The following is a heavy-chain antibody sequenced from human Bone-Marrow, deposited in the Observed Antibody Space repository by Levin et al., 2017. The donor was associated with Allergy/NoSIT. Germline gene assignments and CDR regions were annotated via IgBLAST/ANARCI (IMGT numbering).Heavy chain of an antibody. Sequence: SCTVSGGSISSYYWSWIRQPPGKGLEWIGYIYYSGSTNYNPSLKSRVTISVDTSKNQFSLKLSSVTAADTAVYYCARGMVVTGRKNWFDPWGQGTLVTVSS. CDR1: GGSISSYY. CDR2: IYYSGST. V-gene: IGHV4-59*01. D-gene: IGHD2-21*02. J-gene: IGHJ5*02. CDR3: ARGMVVTGRKNWFDP.